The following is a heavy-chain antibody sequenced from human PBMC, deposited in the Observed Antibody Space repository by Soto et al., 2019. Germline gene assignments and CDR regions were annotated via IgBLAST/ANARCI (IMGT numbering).Heavy chain of an antibody. CDR3: ARCSRYDFCSDSTSPCYYFDG. J-gene: IGHJ4*02. CDR2: ISSYNGNT. D-gene: IGHD3-3*01. CDR1: GYTFTNYG. V-gene: IGHV1-18*01. Sequence: ASVKVSCKASGYTFTNYGITWVRQAPGQGLEWMGGISSYNGNTNYAQKLQGRVTMTTDISTTISYMEVRSLTSDDTAVYYCARCSRYDFCSDSTSPCYYFDGWGEGPLVTVS.